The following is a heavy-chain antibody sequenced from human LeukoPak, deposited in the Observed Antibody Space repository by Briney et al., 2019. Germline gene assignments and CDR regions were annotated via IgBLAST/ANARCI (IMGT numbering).Heavy chain of an antibody. Sequence: GESLKISCKGSGYSFTNYWIGWVRQMPGKGLEWMGIIYPSDSDTRYSPSFQGQVTISADKSISTAYLQWSGLKASDTAMYYCARAGYSSGWYDVDYWGQGTLVTVSS. CDR3: ARAGYSSGWYDVDY. V-gene: IGHV5-51*01. CDR1: GYSFTNYW. D-gene: IGHD6-19*01. J-gene: IGHJ4*02. CDR2: IYPSDSDT.